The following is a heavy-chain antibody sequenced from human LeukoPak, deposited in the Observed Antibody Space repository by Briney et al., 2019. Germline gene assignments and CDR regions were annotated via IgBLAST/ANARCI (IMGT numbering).Heavy chain of an antibody. CDR3: AKDAESYMIVVGMYSDY. D-gene: IGHD3-22*01. Sequence: WGSLRLSCSASGFTFSSYAMSWVRQAPGKGLEWVSGISGSGGSTYYADSVKGRFTIPRDNSKNTPYLQLNSLRAEDTAVYYCAKDAESYMIVVGMYSDYWGQGTLVTVSS. CDR1: GFTFSSYA. CDR2: ISGSGGST. J-gene: IGHJ4*02. V-gene: IGHV3-23*01.